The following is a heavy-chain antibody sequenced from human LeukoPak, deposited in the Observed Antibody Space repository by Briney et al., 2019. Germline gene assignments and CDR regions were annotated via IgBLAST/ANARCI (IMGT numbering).Heavy chain of an antibody. Sequence: PSETLSLTCTVSGGSISSYYWSWIRQPPGKGLEWIGYNYYSGSTNYNPSLKSRVTISVDTSKNQFSLKLSSVTAADTAVYYCAREYSSGWYGFDYWGQGTLVTVSS. D-gene: IGHD6-19*01. CDR3: AREYSSGWYGFDY. CDR1: GGSISSYY. J-gene: IGHJ4*02. CDR2: NYYSGST. V-gene: IGHV4-59*01.